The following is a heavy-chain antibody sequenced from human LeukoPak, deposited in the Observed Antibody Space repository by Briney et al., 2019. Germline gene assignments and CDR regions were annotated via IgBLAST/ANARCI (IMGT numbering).Heavy chain of an antibody. CDR2: MYHSGST. V-gene: IGHV4-59*04. CDR1: GGSISSYY. D-gene: IGHD2/OR15-2a*01. Sequence: SETLSLTCTVSGGSISSYYWSWIRQPPGKGLEWIGSMYHSGSTYYNPSLKSRVTISVDTSKNQFSLKLSSVTAADTAVYYCARPSNSDYLDAFDIWGQGTVVTVSS. J-gene: IGHJ3*02. CDR3: ARPSNSDYLDAFDI.